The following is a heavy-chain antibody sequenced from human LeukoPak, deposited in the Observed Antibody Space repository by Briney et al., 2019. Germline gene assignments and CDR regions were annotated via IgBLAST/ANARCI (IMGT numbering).Heavy chain of an antibody. CDR3: ARGGYCSSTSCYDP. V-gene: IGHV1-69*13. CDR1: GGTFSSYA. CDR2: IIPIFGTA. Sequence: GASVKVSCKASGGTFSSYAISWVRQAPGQGLEWMGGIIPIFGTANYAQKFQGRVTITADESTSTAYMELSSLRSEDTAVYYCARGGYCSSTSCYDPWGQGTLVTVSS. J-gene: IGHJ5*02. D-gene: IGHD2-2*01.